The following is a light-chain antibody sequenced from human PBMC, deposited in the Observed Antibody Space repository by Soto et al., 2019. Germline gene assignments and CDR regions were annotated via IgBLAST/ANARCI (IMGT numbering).Light chain of an antibody. CDR2: GAS. CDR1: QSVGSN. CDR3: QQYNNWPPIT. J-gene: IGKJ5*01. V-gene: IGKV3-15*01. Sequence: EIVMTQSPGTLSLSPGERATLSCRASQSVGSNLAWYQQKPGQAPRLLIYGASTRATGIPARFSGSGSGTEFTLTISSLQSEDSAVYYCQQYNNWPPITFGQGTRLEIK.